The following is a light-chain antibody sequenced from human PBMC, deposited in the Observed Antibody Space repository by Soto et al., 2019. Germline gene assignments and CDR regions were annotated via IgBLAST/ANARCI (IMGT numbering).Light chain of an antibody. CDR3: SSYTSSTTYV. Sequence: QSALTQPASVSASPGQSIAISCTGTSSDVGGYNYVSWYQQHPGKAPKLMIYDVSNRPSGVSNRFSGSKSGNTASLTISGLQAEDKADYYCSSYTSSTTYVFGTGTKVTVL. CDR2: DVS. V-gene: IGLV2-14*01. J-gene: IGLJ1*01. CDR1: SSDVGGYNY.